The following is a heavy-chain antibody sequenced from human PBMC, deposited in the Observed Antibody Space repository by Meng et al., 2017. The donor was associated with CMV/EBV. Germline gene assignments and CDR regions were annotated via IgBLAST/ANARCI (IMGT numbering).Heavy chain of an antibody. D-gene: IGHD3-22*01. CDR3: ARGGERYYYNSSGSNSALAVGDY. CDR1: Y. CDR2: ITPTTGGT. Sequence: YMHWVRQAPGPALGWMGWITPTTGGTNYAQKFQGMVTMIRHPSISTAYMVLSRLSSDDTAVYYCARGGERYYYNSSGSNSALAVGDYWGQGTLVTVSS. J-gene: IGHJ4*02. V-gene: IGHV1-2*02.